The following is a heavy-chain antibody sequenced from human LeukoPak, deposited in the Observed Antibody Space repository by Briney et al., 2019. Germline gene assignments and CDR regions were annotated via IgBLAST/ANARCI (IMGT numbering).Heavy chain of an antibody. J-gene: IGHJ6*02. D-gene: IGHD3-22*01. V-gene: IGHV3-33*01. CDR2: IYYDGSNK. CDR1: GFIFSSYG. Sequence: GGSLRLSCAASGFIFSSYGMHWVRQAPGKGLEWVAVIYYDGSNKYYADSVRGRFTISRDNSKNTLFLQMSSLRAEDTAVYYCARGTFYSSDVYGLDVWGQGTTVTVSS. CDR3: ARGTFYSSDVYGLDV.